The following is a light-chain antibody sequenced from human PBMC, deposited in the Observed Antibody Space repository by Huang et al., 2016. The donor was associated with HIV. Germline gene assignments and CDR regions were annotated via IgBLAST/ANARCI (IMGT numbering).Light chain of an antibody. V-gene: IGKV3-15*01. Sequence: ELLMTQSPATLSVSPGDRVSLSYRAGESIGSDLAWYQQRPGQAPRLLIYGTSTRASGVPARFSGGGSGTDFTLTITSLQSEDFVIYYCQQYNKWPYTFGLGTKLEIK. J-gene: IGKJ2*01. CDR3: QQYNKWPYT. CDR2: GTS. CDR1: ESIGSD.